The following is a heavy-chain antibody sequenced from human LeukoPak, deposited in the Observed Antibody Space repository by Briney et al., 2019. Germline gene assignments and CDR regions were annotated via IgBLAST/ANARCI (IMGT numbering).Heavy chain of an antibody. CDR3: ARTRGGLYYFDY. CDR2: MNPSSGNT. V-gene: IGHV1-8*01. J-gene: IGHJ4*02. Sequence: ASVKVSCKASGYTFTNYEINWVRQGTGQGLEWLGWMNPSSGNTGYAQKFQGRVTMTRDTSISTAYMELSSLRSEDTAVYYCARTRGGLYYFDYWGQGTLVTVSS. CDR1: GYTFTNYE. D-gene: IGHD3-10*01.